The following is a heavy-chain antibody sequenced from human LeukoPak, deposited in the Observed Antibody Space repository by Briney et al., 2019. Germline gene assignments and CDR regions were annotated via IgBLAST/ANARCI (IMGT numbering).Heavy chain of an antibody. D-gene: IGHD3-10*01. CDR2: IIPIFGTA. V-gene: IGHV1-69*06. J-gene: IGHJ3*02. Sequence: GASVKVSCTASGGTFSSYAISWVRQAPGQGLEWMGGIIPIFGTANYAQKFQGGVTITADKSTSTAYMELSSLRSEDTAVYYCARDGDYYGSGSRAFDIWGQGTMVTVSS. CDR1: GGTFSSYA. CDR3: ARDGDYYGSGSRAFDI.